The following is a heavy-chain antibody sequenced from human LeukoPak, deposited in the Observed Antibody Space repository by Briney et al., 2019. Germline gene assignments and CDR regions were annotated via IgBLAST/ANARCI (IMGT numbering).Heavy chain of an antibody. D-gene: IGHD5-18*01. J-gene: IGHJ5*02. V-gene: IGHV3-23*01. CDR2: ISGSGGST. Sequence: GGSLRLSCAASGFTFSSYAMYWVRQAPGKGPEWVSAISGSGGSTYYADSVKGRFTISRDNSKNTLYLQMNSLRAEDTAVYYCAKDKKGSCGSNWFDPWSQGTLVTVSS. CDR3: AKDKKGSCGSNWFDP. CDR1: GFTFSSYA.